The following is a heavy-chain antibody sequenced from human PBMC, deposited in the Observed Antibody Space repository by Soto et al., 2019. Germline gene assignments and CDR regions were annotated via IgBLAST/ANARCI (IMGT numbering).Heavy chain of an antibody. D-gene: IGHD3-9*01. CDR1: GGSISSYY. CDR2: IYYSGGT. Sequence: SETLSLTCTVSGGSISSYYWSWIRQPPGKGLEWIGYIYYSGGTNYNPSLKSRVTISVDTSKNQFSLKLSSVTAADTAVYYCARLGLRYFEWLPASTYYYYGMDVWGQGTTVTVYS. CDR3: ARLGLRYFEWLPASTYYYYGMDV. J-gene: IGHJ6*02. V-gene: IGHV4-59*01.